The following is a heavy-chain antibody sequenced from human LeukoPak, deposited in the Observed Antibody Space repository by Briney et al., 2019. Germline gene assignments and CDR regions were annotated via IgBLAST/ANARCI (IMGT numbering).Heavy chain of an antibody. CDR3: ASGFGSGSSLYWFDP. Sequence: GGSLRLSCAASGFTFSSFWMHWVRQAPGKGPLWVSHINRDGSSTTYADSVKGRFTISRDNAKNTLYLQMNSLRAEDTAVYFCASGFGSGSSLYWFDPWGQGTLVTVSS. CDR1: GFTFSSFW. J-gene: IGHJ5*02. CDR2: INRDGSST. V-gene: IGHV3-74*01. D-gene: IGHD3-10*01.